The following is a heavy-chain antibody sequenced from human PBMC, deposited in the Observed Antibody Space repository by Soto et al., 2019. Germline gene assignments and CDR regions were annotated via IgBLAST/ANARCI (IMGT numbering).Heavy chain of an antibody. D-gene: IGHD3-22*01. V-gene: IGHV3-23*01. J-gene: IGHJ4*02. CDR2: ISGSGGST. Sequence: PGGSLRLSCAASGFTFSSYAMSWVRQAPGKGLEWVSAISGSGGSTYYADSVKGRFTISRDNSKNTLYLQMSSLRAEDTAVYYCVKDARRYYDSSGYQRGPFDYWGQGTLVTVSS. CDR3: VKDARRYYDSSGYQRGPFDY. CDR1: GFTFSSYA.